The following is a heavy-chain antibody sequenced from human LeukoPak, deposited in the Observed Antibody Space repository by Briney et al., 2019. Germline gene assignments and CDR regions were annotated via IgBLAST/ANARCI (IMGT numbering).Heavy chain of an antibody. CDR3: ASLVTGTTFGYYYYGMDV. V-gene: IGHV1-2*02. CDR1: GDTFTGNY. D-gene: IGHD1-7*01. J-gene: IGHJ6*02. Sequence: ASVKVSCKASGDTFTGNYIHWVRQAPGQGLEWMGWINLKSGGTNYAQKFQDRVTVTRDRSISTAYMELSRLRSDDTAVYYCASLVTGTTFGYYYYGMDVWGQGTTVTVSS. CDR2: INLKSGGT.